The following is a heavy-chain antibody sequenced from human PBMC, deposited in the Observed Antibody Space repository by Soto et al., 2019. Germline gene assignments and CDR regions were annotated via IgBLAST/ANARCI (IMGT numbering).Heavy chain of an antibody. Sequence: ASETLSLTCTVSGGSISSYYWSWIRQPPGKGLEWIGYIYYSGSTNYNPSLKSRVTISVDTSKNQFSLKLSSVTAADTAVYYCARCMGYYYYMDVWGKGTTVTVSS. CDR1: GGSISSYY. CDR3: ARCMGYYYYMDV. CDR2: IYYSGST. D-gene: IGHD2-8*01. J-gene: IGHJ6*03. V-gene: IGHV4-59*08.